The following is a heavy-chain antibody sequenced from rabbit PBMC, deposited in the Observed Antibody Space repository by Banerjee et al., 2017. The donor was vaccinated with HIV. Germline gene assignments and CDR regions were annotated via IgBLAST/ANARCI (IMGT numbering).Heavy chain of an antibody. CDR3: ARDLAGVIGWNFNL. V-gene: IGHV1S45*01. D-gene: IGHD4-1*01. J-gene: IGHJ4*01. CDR2: IYAGSSGST. CDR1: GFSFSSNYW. Sequence: QEQLEESGGGLVKPEGSLTLTCKASGFSFSSNYWICWVRQAPGKGLEWIACIYAGSSGSTSYASWAKGRFTISKTSSTTVTLQMTSLTAADTATYFCARDLAGVIGWNFNLWGPGTLVTVS.